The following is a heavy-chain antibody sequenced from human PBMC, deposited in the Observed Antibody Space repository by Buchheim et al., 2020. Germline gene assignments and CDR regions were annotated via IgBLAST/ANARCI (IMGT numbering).Heavy chain of an antibody. CDR1: GFTFSSYA. Sequence: EVQLLESGGGLVQPGGSLRLSCAASGFTFSSYAMRWVRQVPGKGLEWVSSISDSGVTTSFADSVKGRFTISRDNSKNTLYLQMNSLRAEDTAVYYCAEAIRASDYWGQGTL. CDR2: ISDSGVTT. CDR3: AEAIRASDY. J-gene: IGHJ4*02. V-gene: IGHV3-23*01. D-gene: IGHD3-10*01.